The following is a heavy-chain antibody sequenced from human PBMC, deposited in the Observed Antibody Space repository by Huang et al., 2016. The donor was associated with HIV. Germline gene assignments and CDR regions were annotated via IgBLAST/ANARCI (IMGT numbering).Heavy chain of an antibody. CDR2: ISTSSSYI. CDR3: ARAVPTPNRFGVGGFDY. Sequence: EVQLVESGGGLVKPGGSLRLSCAASGFTFSSYSMNWFRKAPGRGLEWGSSISTSSSYIYDADSVKGRFTISGDNAKNSLYLQMNSLRAEDTAVYYCARAVPTPNRFGVGGFDYWGQGTLVTVSS. J-gene: IGHJ4*02. CDR1: GFTFSSYS. V-gene: IGHV3-21*01. D-gene: IGHD3-3*01.